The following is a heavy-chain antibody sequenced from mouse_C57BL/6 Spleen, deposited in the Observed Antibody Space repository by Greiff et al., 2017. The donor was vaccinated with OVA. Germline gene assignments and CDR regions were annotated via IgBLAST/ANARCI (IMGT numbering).Heavy chain of an antibody. J-gene: IGHJ4*01. Sequence: EVQLQQSGPELVKPGASVKISCKASGYTFTDYYMNWVKQSHGKSLEWIGDINPNNGGTSYNQKFKGKATLTVDKSSSTAYMELRSLTSEDSAVYYCARRLITTGAMDYWGQGTSVTVSS. D-gene: IGHD1-1*01. CDR1: GYTFTDYY. CDR2: INPNNGGT. V-gene: IGHV1-26*01. CDR3: ARRLITTGAMDY.